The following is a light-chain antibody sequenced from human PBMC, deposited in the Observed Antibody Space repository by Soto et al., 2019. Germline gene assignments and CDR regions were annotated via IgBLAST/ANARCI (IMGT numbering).Light chain of an antibody. Sequence: DIQMTQSPSSLSASVGDRVTITCRASQSINYYLNWYQLKPGKAPKLLIYTASSLRSGVPSRFSGSGSGTYFTVTISSLQPEDVASYFCQQSYSTPRTFGQGTKVEIK. V-gene: IGKV1-39*01. CDR1: QSINYY. CDR2: TAS. CDR3: QQSYSTPRT. J-gene: IGKJ1*01.